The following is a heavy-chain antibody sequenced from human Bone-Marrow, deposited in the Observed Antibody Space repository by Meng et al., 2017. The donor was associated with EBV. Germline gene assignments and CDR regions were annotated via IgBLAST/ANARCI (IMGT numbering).Heavy chain of an antibody. CDR2: IYHSGST. CDR1: GGSISSSNW. D-gene: IGHD2-2*01. Sequence: QLPLQESGPGRVKPSGPLSRTFAVSGGSISSSNWWSWVRQPPGKGLEWIGEIYHSGSTNYNPSLKSRVTISVDKSKNQFSLKLSSVTAADTAVYYCARIRVPAALDYWGQGTLVTVSS. CDR3: ARIRVPAALDY. J-gene: IGHJ4*02. V-gene: IGHV4-4*02.